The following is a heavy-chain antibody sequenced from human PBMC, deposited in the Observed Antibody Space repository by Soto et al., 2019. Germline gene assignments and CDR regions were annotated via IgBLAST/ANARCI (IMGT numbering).Heavy chain of an antibody. CDR3: ARGGWLQLYYGMDV. CDR1: GGTFSSYA. CDR2: IIPIFGTA. V-gene: IGHV1-69*13. D-gene: IGHD5-12*01. Sequence: GASVKVSCKASGGTFSSYAISWVRQAPGQGLGWMGGIIPIFGTANYAQKFQGRVTITADESTSTAYMELSSLRSEDTAVYYCARGGWLQLYYGMDVWGQGTTVTVSS. J-gene: IGHJ6*02.